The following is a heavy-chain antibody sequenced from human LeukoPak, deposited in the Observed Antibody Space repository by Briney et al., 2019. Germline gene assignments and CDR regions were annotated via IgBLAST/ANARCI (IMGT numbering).Heavy chain of an antibody. Sequence: PGGSLRLSCAASGFTFSSYAMSWVRQAPGKGLEWVSAISGSGGSTYYADSVKGRFTIPRDNSKNTLYLQMNSLRAEDTAVYYCATLVVAADTFDYWGQGTLVTVSS. CDR1: GFTFSSYA. V-gene: IGHV3-23*01. J-gene: IGHJ4*02. CDR2: ISGSGGST. D-gene: IGHD2-15*01. CDR3: ATLVVAADTFDY.